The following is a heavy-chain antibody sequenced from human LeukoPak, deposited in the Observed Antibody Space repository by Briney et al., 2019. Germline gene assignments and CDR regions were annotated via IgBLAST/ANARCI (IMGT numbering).Heavy chain of an antibody. CDR1: GFTFSLYW. CDR2: IKQDGSEK. V-gene: IGHV3-7*03. Sequence: GGSLRLSCAASGFTFSLYWMNWVRRAPGKGLEWVANIKQDGSEKNYVDSVKGRFTISRDNAKNSLYLQMNNLRVEGTAMYYCAGGTGFIIKDWGQGTLVTVSS. J-gene: IGHJ4*02. CDR3: AGGTGFIIKD. D-gene: IGHD3-9*01.